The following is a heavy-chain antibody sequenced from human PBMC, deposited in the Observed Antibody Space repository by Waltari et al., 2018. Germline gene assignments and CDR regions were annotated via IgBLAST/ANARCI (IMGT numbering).Heavy chain of an antibody. J-gene: IGHJ4*02. D-gene: IGHD2-15*01. CDR3: ARDRGAGGNGRRGFDY. CDR1: GYTFTGYY. V-gene: IGHV1-2*02. CDR2: SNPNGGGT. Sequence: QVQLVQSGAEVKKPGASVKVSCKASGYTFTGYYMHWVRQAPGQGLEWSGWSNPNGGGTNKAQKFQGRVTRTRDTSNSPGYMERSRMRSDDTAVYYCARDRGAGGNGRRGFDYWGQGTLVTVSS.